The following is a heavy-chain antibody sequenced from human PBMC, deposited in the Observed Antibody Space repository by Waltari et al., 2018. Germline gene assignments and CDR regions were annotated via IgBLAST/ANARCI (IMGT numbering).Heavy chain of an antibody. CDR1: GYSFTSYW. CDR3: ARHHGPRHGAEYFQH. V-gene: IGHV5-51*01. Sequence: EVQLVQSGAEVKQPGESLKISCKGSGYSFTSYWIGWVRQMPGKGLEWMGIIYPGDSDTRYSPSCQGQVTISADKSISTAYLQWSSLKASDTAMYYCARHHGPRHGAEYFQHWGQGTLVTVSS. CDR2: IYPGDSDT. J-gene: IGHJ1*01.